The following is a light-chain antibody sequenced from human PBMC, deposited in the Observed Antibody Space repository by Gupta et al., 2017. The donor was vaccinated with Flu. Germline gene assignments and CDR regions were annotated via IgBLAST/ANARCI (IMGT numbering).Light chain of an antibody. J-gene: IGLJ2*01. CDR3: SSYGAVGL. CDR1: TSDVGAYNY. CDR2: DVT. Sequence: QSALTQPASVSGSPGQSIAISCTGSTSDVGAYNYVSWYQQNPGKAPKLIIYDVTNRPSGVSTRFSGSKSGNTASLTISGLQAEDEADYYCSSYGAVGLLGGGTKVTVL. V-gene: IGLV2-14*01.